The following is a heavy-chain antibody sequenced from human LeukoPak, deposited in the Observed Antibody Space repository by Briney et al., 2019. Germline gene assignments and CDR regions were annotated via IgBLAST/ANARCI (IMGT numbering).Heavy chain of an antibody. CDR1: GFTFSSYA. D-gene: IGHD6-13*01. Sequence: GGSLRLSCAASGFTFSSYAMHWVRQAPGKGLEWVAVISYDGSNKYYADSVKGRFTISRDNAKNSLYLQMNSLRAEDTAVYYCARERPTAAAGNWGQGTLVTVSS. CDR2: ISYDGSNK. V-gene: IGHV3-30-3*01. CDR3: ARERPTAAAGN. J-gene: IGHJ4*02.